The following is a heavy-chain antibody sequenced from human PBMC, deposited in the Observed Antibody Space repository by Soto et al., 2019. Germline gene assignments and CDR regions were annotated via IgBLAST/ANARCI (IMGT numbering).Heavy chain of an antibody. CDR1: GFMFSSYG. Sequence: QVQLVESGGGVVQPGRSLRLCCAASGFMFSSYGIHWVRQAPGRGLEWVAVISYGGTYKYYADSVKGRFTLSRDNSENTVSLQMNSLIPEDTAVYYCAKQYTDLVIGAFDVWGPGAMVTVSS. V-gene: IGHV3-30*18. CDR2: ISYGGTYK. CDR3: AKQYTDLVIGAFDV. D-gene: IGHD2-2*01. J-gene: IGHJ3*01.